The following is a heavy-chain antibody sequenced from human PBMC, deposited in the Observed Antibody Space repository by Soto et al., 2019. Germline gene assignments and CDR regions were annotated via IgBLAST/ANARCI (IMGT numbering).Heavy chain of an antibody. CDR3: ARDDEHGCNCELAY. Sequence: QVQLVQSGGGVVQPGRSLRLSCAAAGFNFNTYFMHWVRQAPGKGLEWVAMIFPNGRDKEYADSVKGRFTISRDNSNQMLHLQLDSLRPEDSAVYYGARDDEHGCNCELAYWGQGALVTVSS. CDR1: GFNFNTYF. J-gene: IGHJ4*02. CDR2: IFPNGRDK. D-gene: IGHD2-21*01. V-gene: IGHV3-30*03.